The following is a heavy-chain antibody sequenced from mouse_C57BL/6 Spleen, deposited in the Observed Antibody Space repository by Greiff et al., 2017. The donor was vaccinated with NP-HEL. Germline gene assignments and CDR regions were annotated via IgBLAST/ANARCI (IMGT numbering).Heavy chain of an antibody. CDR1: GYTFTSYW. CDR3: ARWITTVVATRYFDV. Sequence: QVQLKEPGAELVKPGASVKLSCKASGYTFTSYWMHWVKQRPGRGLEWIGRIDPNSGGTKYNEKFKSKATLTVDKPSSTAYMQLSSLTSEDSAVYYCARWITTVVATRYFDVWGTGTTVTVSS. J-gene: IGHJ1*03. V-gene: IGHV1-72*01. CDR2: IDPNSGGT. D-gene: IGHD1-1*01.